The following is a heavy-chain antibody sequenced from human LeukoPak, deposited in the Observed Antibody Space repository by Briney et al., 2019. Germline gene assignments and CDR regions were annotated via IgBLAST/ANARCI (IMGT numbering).Heavy chain of an antibody. V-gene: IGHV3-73*01. CDR2: IRSKANSYAT. D-gene: IGHD3-22*01. J-gene: IGHJ4*02. CDR1: GFTFSGSA. CDR3: TRPSYDSSVSGVVY. Sequence: GGSLRLSCATSGFTFSGSAIHWVRQASGKGLEWVGRIRSKANSYATTDAASVRGRFSISRDDSKNAAYLQMNSLRTEDTAVYYCTRPSYDSSVSGVVYWGQGTLVTVSS.